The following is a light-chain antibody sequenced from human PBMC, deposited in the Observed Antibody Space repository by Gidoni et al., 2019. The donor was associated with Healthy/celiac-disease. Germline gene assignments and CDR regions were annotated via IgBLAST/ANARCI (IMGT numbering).Light chain of an antibody. Sequence: QSVLTQPPSESGAPGQRVTISCTGSSSNIGAGYDVHWYQQLPGTAPKLLIYGNSNRPSGVPDRFSGSKSSTSASLAITGLQAEDEADYYCQSYDSSLSVVFGGGTKLTVL. CDR1: SSNIGAGYD. V-gene: IGLV1-40*01. CDR3: QSYDSSLSVV. J-gene: IGLJ2*01. CDR2: GNS.